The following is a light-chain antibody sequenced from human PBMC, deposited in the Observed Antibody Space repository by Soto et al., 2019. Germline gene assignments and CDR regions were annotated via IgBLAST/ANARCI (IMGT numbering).Light chain of an antibody. CDR2: GAS. V-gene: IGKV3-15*01. CDR3: QQRSNWLT. J-gene: IGKJ4*01. Sequence: ETVMTQSPATLSVSPGERATLSCRASQSVSNNLAWYQQKPGQAPRLLIHGASTRAPGFPARFSGSGSGTDFTLTISSLEPEDFAVYYCQQRSNWLTFGGGTKVDIK. CDR1: QSVSNN.